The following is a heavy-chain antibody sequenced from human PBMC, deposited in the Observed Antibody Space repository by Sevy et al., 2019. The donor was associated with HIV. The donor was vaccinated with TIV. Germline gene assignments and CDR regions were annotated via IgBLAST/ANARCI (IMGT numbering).Heavy chain of an antibody. CDR3: AKSNSGSFDY. Sequence: GGSLRLSCAASGFSFSTYWMHWVRQAPGKGLEWVANIKQDESEKYYGASVKGRFTISRDKAKNSVYLEMNSLRPEDTAIYYCAKSNSGSFDYWGQGTLVTVSS. J-gene: IGHJ4*02. CDR1: GFSFSTYW. CDR2: IKQDESEK. V-gene: IGHV3-7*01. D-gene: IGHD3-22*01.